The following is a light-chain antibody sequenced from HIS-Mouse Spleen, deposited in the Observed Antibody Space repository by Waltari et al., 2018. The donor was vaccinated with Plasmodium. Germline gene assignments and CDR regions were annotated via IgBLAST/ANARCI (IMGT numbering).Light chain of an antibody. CDR3: QQLNSYPLT. CDR1: QGISSY. V-gene: IGKV1-9*01. Sequence: DIQLTQSPSLLSASVGDRVTITCRASQGISSYLAWYQQKPGKAPKLLIYAASTLQSGVPSSFSGSGSGTEFTLTISSLQPEDFATYYCQQLNSYPLTFGGGTKVEIK. CDR2: AAS. J-gene: IGKJ4*01.